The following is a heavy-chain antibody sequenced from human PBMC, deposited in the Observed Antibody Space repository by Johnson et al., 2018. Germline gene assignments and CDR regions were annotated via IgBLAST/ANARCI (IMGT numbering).Heavy chain of an antibody. CDR2: ASRGADGT. J-gene: IGHJ4*02. Sequence: VQLVQSGGGLAQPGGSLRLSCAASGFTFNNYDMTWVRQTPGKGLEWVSTASRGADGTHYADSVKGRFTVPRDNFKNTLDLQMNSLGAEDTATYYCVKSLVTSVGAFDSWGQGTLVTVSS. D-gene: IGHD4-23*01. V-gene: IGHV3-23*04. CDR1: GFTFNNYD. CDR3: VKSLVTSVGAFDS.